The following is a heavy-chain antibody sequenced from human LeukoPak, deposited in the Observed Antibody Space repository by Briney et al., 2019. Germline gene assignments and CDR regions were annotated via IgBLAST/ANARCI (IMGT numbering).Heavy chain of an antibody. Sequence: PSETLSLTYTVSGHSMSSFNWTWIRQPAGKGLEWIGHMYITGDTYYNPSLESRVSLSIDTSKNQFSLKLTSVTAADTAVYYCARSSNYASDIWGQGTMVSVSS. D-gene: IGHD2-2*01. V-gene: IGHV4-4*07. CDR1: GHSMSSFN. CDR2: MYITGDT. CDR3: ARSSNYASDI. J-gene: IGHJ3*02.